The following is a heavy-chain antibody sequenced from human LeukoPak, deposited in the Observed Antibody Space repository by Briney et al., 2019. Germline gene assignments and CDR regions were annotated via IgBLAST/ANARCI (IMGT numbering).Heavy chain of an antibody. V-gene: IGHV3-23*01. Sequence: GGSLRLSCAASGFTFSSYAMSWVRQAPGKGLEWVSAISGSGGSTYYADSVKGRFTISRDNSENTLYLQMNSLRAEDTAVYYCAKGPSVVVVTATSPTPYYFDYWGQGTLVTVSS. CDR2: ISGSGGST. CDR1: GFTFSSYA. D-gene: IGHD2-21*02. J-gene: IGHJ4*02. CDR3: AKGPSVVVVTATSPTPYYFDY.